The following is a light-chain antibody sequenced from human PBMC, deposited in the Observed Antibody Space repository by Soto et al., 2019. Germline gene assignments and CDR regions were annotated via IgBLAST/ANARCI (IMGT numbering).Light chain of an antibody. CDR3: SSYAGATNLV. CDR2: EVS. V-gene: IGLV2-8*01. Sequence: QSALTQPPSASGSPGQSVTISCTGTSSDVGAYNSVSWYQHYPGKAPKLLIYEVSKRPSGVPDRFSGSKSGNTASLTVSGLQAEDEADYYCSSYAGATNLVFGEGTTLTVL. J-gene: IGLJ2*01. CDR1: SSDVGAYNS.